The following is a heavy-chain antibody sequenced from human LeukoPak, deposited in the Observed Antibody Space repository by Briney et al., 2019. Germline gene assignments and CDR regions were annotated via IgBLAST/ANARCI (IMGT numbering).Heavy chain of an antibody. CDR1: GFTFSSYD. D-gene: IGHD4-11*01. CDR2: ISGSGMGT. J-gene: IGHJ4*01. V-gene: IGHV3-23*01. Sequence: PGGSLRLSCAASGFTFSSYDMSWVRQAPGKGLEWVSGISGSGMGTYYADSVKGRFSISRDKSKNTLYLQMNSLRAGDTAVYYCAKVFGIEATVTLDYWGRGTLVTVSS. CDR3: AKVFGIEATVTLDY.